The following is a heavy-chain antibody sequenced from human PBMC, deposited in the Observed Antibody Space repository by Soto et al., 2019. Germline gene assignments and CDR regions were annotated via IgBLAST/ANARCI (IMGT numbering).Heavy chain of an antibody. CDR1: GDSVSSDSAA. CDR2: TYYRSKWYN. V-gene: IGHV6-1*01. CDR3: ARNERYASGWYNWFEP. D-gene: IGHD6-19*01. Sequence: SQTLSLTCAISGDSVSSDSAAWNWIRQSPSRGLEWLGRTYYRSKWYNHYAVSVKSRITINPDTSKNQFSLQLNPVTPEDTAVYYCARNERYASGWYNWFEPWVQGTLVTVS. J-gene: IGHJ5*02.